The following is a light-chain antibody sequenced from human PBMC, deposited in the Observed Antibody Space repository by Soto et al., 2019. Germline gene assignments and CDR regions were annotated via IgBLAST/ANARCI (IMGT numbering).Light chain of an antibody. V-gene: IGLV1-51*02. CDR2: ENN. Sequence: QSVLTQPPSVSAAPXQDVTIXCSGSTSNIGLNDVAWYQQHPGTAPKLLLYENNKRPSGIPDRFSGSKSGTSATLGITGLQTGDEADYYCGAWDTSLNGGLFGGGTKLTVL. CDR3: GAWDTSLNGGL. J-gene: IGLJ2*01. CDR1: TSNIGLND.